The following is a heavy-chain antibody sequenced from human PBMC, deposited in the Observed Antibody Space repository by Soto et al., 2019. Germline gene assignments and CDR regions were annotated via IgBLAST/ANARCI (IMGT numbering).Heavy chain of an antibody. J-gene: IGHJ4*02. Sequence: SETLSLTCTVSGDSLSSGGHYWSWIHQHPGKGLEWIGHIYDSVNTYYSPSLRSRVTISADMSKNQFSLNLRSVTAADTAVYYCARVDHRGYFAILTDYWGQGTLVTVSS. CDR1: GDSLSSGGHY. V-gene: IGHV4-31*03. CDR3: ARVDHRGYFAILTDY. D-gene: IGHD3-9*01. CDR2: IYDSVNT.